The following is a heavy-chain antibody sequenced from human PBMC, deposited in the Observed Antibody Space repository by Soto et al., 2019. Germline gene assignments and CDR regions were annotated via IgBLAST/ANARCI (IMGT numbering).Heavy chain of an antibody. CDR2: IYPGDSDT. CDR3: AINSERFIVGATDAFDI. J-gene: IGHJ3*02. D-gene: IGHD1-26*01. Sequence: PGESLKISCKGSGYSFTSYWIGWVRQMSGKGLEWMGIIYPGDSDTRYSPSFQGQVTISADKSISTAYLQWSSLKASDTAMYYCAINSERFIVGATDAFDIWGQGTMVTVSS. V-gene: IGHV5-51*01. CDR1: GYSFTSYW.